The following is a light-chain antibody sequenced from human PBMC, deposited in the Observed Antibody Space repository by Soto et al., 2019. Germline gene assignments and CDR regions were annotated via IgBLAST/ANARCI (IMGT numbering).Light chain of an antibody. J-gene: IGKJ5*01. CDR3: QLYNDWPPIT. V-gene: IGKV3-15*01. CDR1: DVVGSN. Sequence: EIVMTQSPATLYVSPGERATLSCRASDVVGSNLAWYQQKPGQAPRLLIYGASTRATGIPGRFSGSGFGTEFTLTISGLQPEDFAVYYCQLYNDWPPITFGQGTRLEI. CDR2: GAS.